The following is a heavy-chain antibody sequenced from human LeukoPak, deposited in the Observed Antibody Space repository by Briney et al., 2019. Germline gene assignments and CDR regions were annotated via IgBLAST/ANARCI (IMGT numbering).Heavy chain of an antibody. D-gene: IGHD6-19*01. CDR3: AGTFSVAVAGLDAFDI. Sequence: SVKVSCKASGGTFSSYAISWVRQAPGQGLEWMGGIIPIFGTANYAQKFQGRVAITADESTSTAYMELSSLRSEDTAVYYCAGTFSVAVAGLDAFDIWGQGTMVTVSS. J-gene: IGHJ3*02. V-gene: IGHV1-69*13. CDR1: GGTFSSYA. CDR2: IIPIFGTA.